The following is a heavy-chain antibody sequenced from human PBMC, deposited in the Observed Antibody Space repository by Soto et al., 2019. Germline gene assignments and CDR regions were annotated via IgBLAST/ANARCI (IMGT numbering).Heavy chain of an antibody. V-gene: IGHV3-33*01. Sequence: GGSLRLSCAASGFTFSNYGIHWVRQAPGKGLEWLSVIWFDGSTKYYADSVKGRFAISRDNSKNTVFLQMNSLRAEDTAMYYCARDSGSGWYSFDYWGQGTLVTVSS. CDR3: ARDSGSGWYSFDY. CDR2: IWFDGSTK. D-gene: IGHD6-19*01. J-gene: IGHJ4*02. CDR1: GFTFSNYG.